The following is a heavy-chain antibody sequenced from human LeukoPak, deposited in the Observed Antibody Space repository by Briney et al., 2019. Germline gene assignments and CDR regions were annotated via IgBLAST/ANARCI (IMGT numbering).Heavy chain of an antibody. D-gene: IGHD6-13*01. V-gene: IGHV3-74*01. CDR1: GFTFSENW. J-gene: IGHJ3*01. Sequence: GGSLRLSCVASGFTFSENWMHWVRHAPGKGLAWVSHINRDGGLTNYADSVKGRFTISRDNARNTVYLQMSSLRVEDTAIYFCAREEHRLAEAGTSAFDLGGQGTLATVSP. CDR2: INRDGGLT. CDR3: AREEHRLAEAGTSAFDL.